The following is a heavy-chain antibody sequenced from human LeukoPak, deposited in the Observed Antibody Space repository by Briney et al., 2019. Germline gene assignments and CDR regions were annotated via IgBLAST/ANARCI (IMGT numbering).Heavy chain of an antibody. CDR1: GFTFSSYA. CDR3: AKDKRECSSTSCYSIFDY. Sequence: GGSLRLSCAASGFTFSSYAMSWVRQAPGKGLEWVSAISGSGGSTYYADSVKGRFTISRDNSKNTLYLQMNSLRAEDTAVYYCAKDKRECSSTSCYSIFDYWGQGTLVTVS. D-gene: IGHD2-2*01. CDR2: ISGSGGST. V-gene: IGHV3-23*01. J-gene: IGHJ4*02.